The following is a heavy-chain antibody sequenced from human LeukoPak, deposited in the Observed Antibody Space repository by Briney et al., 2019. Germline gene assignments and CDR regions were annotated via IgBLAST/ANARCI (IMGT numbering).Heavy chain of an antibody. Sequence: GGSLRLSCAASGFTFSNYAMAWVRQSPGKRLERVSTISGGSGSVYYAGSVRGRFTISRDNSENTLFLQMNSLRSEDTASYYCARVITVAAAGPKEFDKWGQGTLVIVYS. J-gene: IGHJ4*02. CDR3: ARVITVAAAGPKEFDK. CDR1: GFTFSNYA. V-gene: IGHV3-23*01. D-gene: IGHD6-13*01. CDR2: ISGGSGSV.